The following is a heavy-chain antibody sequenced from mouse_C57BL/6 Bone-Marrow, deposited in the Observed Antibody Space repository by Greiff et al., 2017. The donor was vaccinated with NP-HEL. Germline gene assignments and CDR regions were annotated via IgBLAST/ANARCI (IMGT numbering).Heavy chain of an antibody. CDR1: GYTFTSYW. V-gene: IGHV1-55*01. CDR2: IYPGSGST. CDR3: ARSGLLRPFDY. D-gene: IGHD2-3*01. Sequence: QVHVKQPGAELVKPGASVKMSCKASGYTFTSYWITWVKQRPGQGLEWIGDIYPGSGSTNYNEKFKSKATLTVDTSSSTAYMQLSSLTSEDSAVYYCARSGLLRPFDYWGQGTTLTVSS. J-gene: IGHJ2*01.